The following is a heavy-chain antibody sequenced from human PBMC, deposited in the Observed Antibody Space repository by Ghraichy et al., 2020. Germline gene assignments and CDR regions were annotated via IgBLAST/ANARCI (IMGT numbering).Heavy chain of an antibody. CDR2: IYSGGST. J-gene: IGHJ4*02. CDR3: ARDRWGTTVFDY. D-gene: IGHD4-17*01. V-gene: IGHV3-66*01. Sequence: GGSLRLSCAASGFTVSNNFMSWVHQAPGKGLEWVSFIYSGGSTYYADSVKGRFTISRDNSKNTLYLQMNSLRAEDTALYYCARDRWGTTVFDYWGQGTLVTVSS. CDR1: GFTVSNNF.